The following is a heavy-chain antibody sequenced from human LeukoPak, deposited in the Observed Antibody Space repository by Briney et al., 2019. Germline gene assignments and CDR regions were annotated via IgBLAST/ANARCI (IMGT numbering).Heavy chain of an antibody. CDR2: ISSGSSTI. D-gene: IGHD4-17*01. CDR1: GFTFSSYS. J-gene: IGHJ4*02. Sequence: PGGSLRLSCTASGFTFSSYSMNWVRQAPGKGLEWVSYISSGSSTIYYVDSVKGRFTISRDNAKNSLYLQMNSLRAEDTAVYYCARAGGSTVSHSDYWGQGTLVTVSS. CDR3: ARAGGSTVSHSDY. V-gene: IGHV3-48*01.